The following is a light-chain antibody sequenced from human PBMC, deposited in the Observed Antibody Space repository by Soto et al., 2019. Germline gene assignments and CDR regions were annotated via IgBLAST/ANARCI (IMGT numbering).Light chain of an antibody. CDR1: SSNIGTGYD. V-gene: IGLV1-40*01. CDR3: QSYDSSLSAVV. CDR2: DDT. Sequence: QSVLTQPPSVSGAPGQRVTISCTGTSSNIGTGYDVHWYRQFPGTAPKLLIYDDTNRPSGVPDRFSGSKSGTSASLAITGLQAEDEADYCCQSYDSSLSAVVFGGVTKLTVL. J-gene: IGLJ2*01.